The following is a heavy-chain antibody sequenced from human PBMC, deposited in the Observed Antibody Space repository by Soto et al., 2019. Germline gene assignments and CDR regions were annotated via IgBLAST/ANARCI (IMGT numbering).Heavy chain of an antibody. CDR2: INAGNGNT. J-gene: IGHJ4*02. Sequence: QVQLVQSGAEEKKPGASVKVSCKASGYTFTGYAMHWVRQAPGQRLGWMGWINAGNGNTKYSQKSQGRVTITRDTSAGAAYTELSSLSSEDTAVYYCARAVAVPADFDYWGQGTLVTVSS. CDR3: ARAVAVPADFDY. V-gene: IGHV1-3*05. D-gene: IGHD6-19*01. CDR1: GYTFTGYA.